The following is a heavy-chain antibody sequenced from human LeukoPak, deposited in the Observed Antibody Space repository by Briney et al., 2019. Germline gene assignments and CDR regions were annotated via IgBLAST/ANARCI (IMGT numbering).Heavy chain of an antibody. CDR2: INHSGST. D-gene: IGHD6-13*01. Sequence: SETLSLTCAVYGGSFSGYYWSWIRQPPGKGLKWIGEINHSGSTNYNPSLKSRVTISVDTSKNQFSLKLSSVTAADTAVHYCAREGLSTGYSSSWYFDYWGQGTLVTVSS. J-gene: IGHJ4*02. V-gene: IGHV4-34*01. CDR3: AREGLSTGYSSSWYFDY. CDR1: GGSFSGYY.